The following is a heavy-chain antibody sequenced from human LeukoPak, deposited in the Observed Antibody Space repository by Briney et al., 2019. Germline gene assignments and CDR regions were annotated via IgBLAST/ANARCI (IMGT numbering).Heavy chain of an antibody. D-gene: IGHD4-17*01. CDR3: ARELTTVTP. Sequence: PGGSLRLSCSASGFTFSSYAMHWVRQAPGKGLEWVAVISYDGSNKYYADSVKGRFTISRDNSKNTLYLQMNSLRAEDTAVYYCARELTTVTPWGQGTLVTVSS. CDR2: ISYDGSNK. J-gene: IGHJ5*02. V-gene: IGHV3-30*03. CDR1: GFTFSSYA.